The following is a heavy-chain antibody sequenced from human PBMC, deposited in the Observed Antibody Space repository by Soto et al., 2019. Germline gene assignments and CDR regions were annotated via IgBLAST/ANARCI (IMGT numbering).Heavy chain of an antibody. CDR2: IIPIFGTA. V-gene: IGHV1-69*01. D-gene: IGHD3-10*01. J-gene: IGHJ4*02. CDR3: ARDAESPHYYGSGSYPYYFDY. Sequence: QVQLVQSGAEVKKPGSSVKVSCKASGGTFSSYAISWVRQAPGQGLEWMGGIIPIFGTANYAQKFQGRVTITADESTSTAYMELSSLRSEDTAVYYCARDAESPHYYGSGSYPYYFDYWGQGTLVTVSS. CDR1: GGTFSSYA.